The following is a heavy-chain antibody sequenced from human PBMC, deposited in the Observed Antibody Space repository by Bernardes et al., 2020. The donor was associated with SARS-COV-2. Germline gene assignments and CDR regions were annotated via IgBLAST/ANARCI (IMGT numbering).Heavy chain of an antibody. Sequence: SRASAVSTFRSTYLTRVLHSPAFALAWVSLFFGDSTTFYPDSVKGRFTISRDNSKNTLYLQMNSLRVEDAAVYYCARGEAVTILGVPIRGRWYFESWGRGNQVSESS. CDR3: ARGEAVTILGVPIRGRWYFES. V-gene: IGHV3-66*02. D-gene: IGHD3-3*01. CDR2: FFGDSTT. J-gene: IGHJ2*01. CDR1: VSTFRSTY.